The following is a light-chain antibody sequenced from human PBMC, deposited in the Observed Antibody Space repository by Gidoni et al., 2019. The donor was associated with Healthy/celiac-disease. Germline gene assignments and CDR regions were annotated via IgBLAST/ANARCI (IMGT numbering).Light chain of an antibody. Sequence: SSLQSGVPSRFSGSGSGTDFTLTISSLQPEDFATYYWQQTTGGEITFGQGTRLEIK. J-gene: IGKJ5*01. CDR2: S. V-gene: IGKV1-12*01. CDR3: QQTTGGEIT.